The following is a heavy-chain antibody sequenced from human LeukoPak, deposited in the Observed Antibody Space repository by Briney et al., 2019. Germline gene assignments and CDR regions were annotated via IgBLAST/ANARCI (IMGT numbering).Heavy chain of an antibody. CDR2: INRDGSRT. J-gene: IGHJ4*02. V-gene: IGHV3-74*01. Sequence: GGSLRLSCAASGFTFSNHWMHRVRQAPGKGLMWVSRINRDGSRTDYADSVKGRFTISRDDAKNTLHLQVNSLRAEDTAVYFCARGGSDTAMAHDYWGQGTLVTVSS. CDR3: ARGGSDTAMAHDY. CDR1: GFTFSNHW. D-gene: IGHD5-18*01.